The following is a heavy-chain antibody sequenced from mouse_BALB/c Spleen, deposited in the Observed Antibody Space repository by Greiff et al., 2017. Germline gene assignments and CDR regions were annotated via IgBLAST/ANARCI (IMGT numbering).Heavy chain of an antibody. J-gene: IGHJ4*01. CDR2: ISDGGSYT. V-gene: IGHV5-4*02. Sequence: EVKVEESGGGLVKPGGSLKLSCAASGFTFSDYYMYWVRQTPEKRLEWVATISDGGSYTYYPDSVKGRFTISRDNAKNNLYLQMSSLKSEDTAMYYCAREGGAMDYWGQGTSVTVSS. CDR3: AREGGAMDY. CDR1: GFTFSDYY.